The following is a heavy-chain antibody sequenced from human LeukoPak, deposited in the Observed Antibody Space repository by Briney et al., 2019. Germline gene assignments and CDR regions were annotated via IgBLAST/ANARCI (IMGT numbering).Heavy chain of an antibody. D-gene: IGHD2-2*01. CDR2: INPNSGGT. V-gene: IGHV1-2*02. Sequence: ASVKVSCKASGYTFTGYYMHWVRQAPGQGLEWMGWINPNSGGTNYAQKFQGRVTMTRDTSISTAYMELSRLRSDDTAVYYCARGPWGILVVPAAIHLWRKNMDVWGKGTTVTVSS. CDR1: GYTFTGYY. CDR3: ARGPWGILVVPAAIHLWRKNMDV. J-gene: IGHJ6*03.